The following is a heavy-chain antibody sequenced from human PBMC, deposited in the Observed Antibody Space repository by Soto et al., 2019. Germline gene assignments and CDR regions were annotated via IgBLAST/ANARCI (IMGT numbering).Heavy chain of an antibody. CDR1: GYTFTSYD. Sequence: ASVKVSCKASGYTFTSYDINWVRQATGQGLEWMGWMNPNSGNTGYAQKFQGRVTVTRNTSISTAYMELSSLRSEDTAVYYCARGSWYYYDSSGPPGYWGQGTLVTVSS. J-gene: IGHJ4*02. CDR3: ARGSWYYYDSSGPPGY. V-gene: IGHV1-8*01. D-gene: IGHD3-22*01. CDR2: MNPNSGNT.